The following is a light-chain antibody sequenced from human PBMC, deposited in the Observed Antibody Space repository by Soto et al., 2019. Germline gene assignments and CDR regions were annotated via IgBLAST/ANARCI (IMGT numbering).Light chain of an antibody. CDR3: KQRSTSIT. V-gene: IGKV3-11*01. J-gene: IGKJ5*01. Sequence: IVLTQSPATLSLWPGETAILSCRASQTVSSYLSWYQHKPGQAPRLLIYDASKRAPGIPARFSGSGSGTDFTLTISSLEPEDFAVYYCKQRSTSITFGQGPRLEIE. CDR1: QTVSSY. CDR2: DAS.